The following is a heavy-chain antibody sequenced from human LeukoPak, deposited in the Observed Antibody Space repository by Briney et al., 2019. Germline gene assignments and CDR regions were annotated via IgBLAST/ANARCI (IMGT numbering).Heavy chain of an antibody. V-gene: IGHV4-34*01. J-gene: IGHJ4*02. Sequence: SETLSLTCAVYGGSFSGYYWSWIRQPPGKGLEWIGEINHSGSTNYNPSLKSRVTISVDTSKNQFSLKLSSVTAADTAVYYCARGRRYQLLNFDYWGLGTLVTVSS. CDR3: ARGRRYQLLNFDY. CDR1: GGSFSGYY. CDR2: INHSGST. D-gene: IGHD2-2*01.